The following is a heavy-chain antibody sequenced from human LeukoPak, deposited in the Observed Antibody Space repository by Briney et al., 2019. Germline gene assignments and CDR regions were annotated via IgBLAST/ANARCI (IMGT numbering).Heavy chain of an antibody. Sequence: PGGSLRLSCAASEFIFSDHYMDWVRQAPGMGLEWIGRSRDKGRSYTTEYAASVQGRFTISRDDSKYSVFLQMNSLKAKDTAVYYCTGLAKSDYSPLEWGQGTLVTVSS. CDR2: SRDKGRSYTT. CDR3: TGLAKSDYSPLE. V-gene: IGHV3-72*01. D-gene: IGHD4-17*01. J-gene: IGHJ4*02. CDR1: EFIFSDHY.